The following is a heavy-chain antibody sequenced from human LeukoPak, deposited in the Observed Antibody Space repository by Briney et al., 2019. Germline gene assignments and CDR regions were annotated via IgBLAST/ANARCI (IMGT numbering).Heavy chain of an antibody. V-gene: IGHV3-23*01. D-gene: IGHD3-22*01. CDR3: AKSSYYDASGYYREYYFDS. J-gene: IGHJ4*02. CDR1: GFSFSNYA. Sequence: PGGSLRLSCVSSGFSFSNYAMSWVRQAPGKGLEWVSSVSGSGGSTLYVDSVKGRFTISRDKTKNTLYLQMNSLRAEDTAVYYCAKSSYYDASGYYREYYFDSWGQGTLVTVSS. CDR2: VSGSGGST.